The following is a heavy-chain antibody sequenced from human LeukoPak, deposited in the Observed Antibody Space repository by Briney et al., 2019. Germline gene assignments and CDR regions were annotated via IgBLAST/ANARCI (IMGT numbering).Heavy chain of an antibody. J-gene: IGHJ4*02. CDR2: IWYDGSNK. D-gene: IGHD2/OR15-2a*01. CDR3: ARDHLYGDYFDY. V-gene: IGHV3-33*01. Sequence: GGSLRLSCAASGFTFSSYGMHWVRQAPGKGLEWVAVIWYDGSNKYYADSVKGRCTISRDNSKNTLYLQMNSLRAEDTAVYYCARDHLYGDYFDYWGQGTLVTVSS. CDR1: GFTFSSYG.